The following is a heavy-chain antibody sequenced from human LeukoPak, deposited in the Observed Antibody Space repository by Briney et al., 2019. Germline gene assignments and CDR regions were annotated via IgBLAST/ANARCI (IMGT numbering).Heavy chain of an antibody. CDR3: ARGSDFGDY. V-gene: IGHV4-59*01. CDR1: GGSISSYY. CDR2: MFYSGST. Sequence: SETLSLTCTVSGGSISSYYWSWIRQPPGKGLEWIGYMFYSGSTNYNPSLKSRVTISINTSKNQFSLRLSSVTAADTAVYYCARGSDFGDYWGQGTLVTVSS. D-gene: IGHD4-17*01. J-gene: IGHJ4*02.